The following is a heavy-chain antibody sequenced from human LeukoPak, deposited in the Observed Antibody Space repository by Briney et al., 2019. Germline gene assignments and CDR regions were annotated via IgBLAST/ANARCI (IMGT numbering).Heavy chain of an antibody. V-gene: IGHV3-30*01. CDR2: ISYDGSNK. Sequence: GGSLRLSCAASGFTFSSYAMHWVRQAPGKGLEWVAVISYDGSNKYYADSVKGRFTISRDISKNTLYLQMNSLRAEDTAVYYCARGPGAWNYWYFDLWGRGTLVTVSS. CDR1: GFTFSSYA. J-gene: IGHJ2*01. CDR3: ARGPGAWNYWYFDL. D-gene: IGHD1-1*01.